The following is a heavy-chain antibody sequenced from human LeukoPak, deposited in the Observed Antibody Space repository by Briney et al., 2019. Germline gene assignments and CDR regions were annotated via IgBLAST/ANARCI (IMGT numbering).Heavy chain of an antibody. CDR1: GFTFSSYA. CDR3: AKDRAVDDYIWGSYTYAFDI. Sequence: GGSLRLSCAASGFTFSSYAMSWVRQAPGKGLGWVSAISGSGGSTYYADSVKGRFTISRDNSKNTLYLQMNSLRAEDTAVYYCAKDRAVDDYIWGSYTYAFDIWGQGTMVTVSS. V-gene: IGHV3-23*01. J-gene: IGHJ3*02. CDR2: ISGSGGST. D-gene: IGHD3-16*01.